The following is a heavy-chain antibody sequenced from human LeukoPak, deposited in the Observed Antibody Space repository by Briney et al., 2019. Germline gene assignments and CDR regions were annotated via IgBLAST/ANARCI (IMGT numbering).Heavy chain of an antibody. CDR2: ISYSGSP. Sequence: SETLSLTCTVSGGSISSYYWSWIRQPPGKGLEWIGYISYSGSPNYNPSLKSRVTISVDTPKNQFPLKLSSVTAADTAVYYCARGRYSGSPIDYWGQGTLVT. CDR3: ARGRYSGSPIDY. CDR1: GGSISSYY. V-gene: IGHV4-59*01. D-gene: IGHD1-26*01. J-gene: IGHJ4*02.